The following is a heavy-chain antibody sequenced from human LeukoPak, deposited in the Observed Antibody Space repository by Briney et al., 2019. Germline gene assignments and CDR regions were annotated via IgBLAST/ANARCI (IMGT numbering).Heavy chain of an antibody. Sequence: GGSLRLSCVASGFTFGKYWMSWVSQAPGKGLEWVANIKLDGSEKNYVDSVKGRFTISRDNTKNSLYLQMNSLRVEDTAVFYCASNGIAAANDAFDIWGQGTMVTVSS. CDR2: IKLDGSEK. V-gene: IGHV3-7*03. J-gene: IGHJ3*02. CDR1: GFTFGKYW. CDR3: ASNGIAAANDAFDI. D-gene: IGHD6-13*01.